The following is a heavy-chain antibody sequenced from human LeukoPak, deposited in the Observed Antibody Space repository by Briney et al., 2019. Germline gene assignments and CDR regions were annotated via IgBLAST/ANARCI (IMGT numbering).Heavy chain of an antibody. CDR1: GGSISSSSYY. CDR3: ASHFTRDVDY. CDR2: IYYSGST. Sequence: SSETLSLTCTVSGGSISSSSYYWGWIRQPPGKGLEWIGSIYYSGSTYYNPSLKSRVTISVDTSKNQFSLKLSSVTAADTAVYYCASHFTRDVDYWGQGTLVTVSS. J-gene: IGHJ4*02. V-gene: IGHV4-39*01.